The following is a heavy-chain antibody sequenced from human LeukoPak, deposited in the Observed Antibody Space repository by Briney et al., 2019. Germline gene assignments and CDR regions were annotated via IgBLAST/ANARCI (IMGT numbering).Heavy chain of an antibody. V-gene: IGHV3-23*01. CDR2: ISGSGGST. D-gene: IGHD2-2*01. CDR1: GFTFSSYA. J-gene: IGHJ6*02. Sequence: GGSLRLSCAASGFTFSSYAMSWVRQAPGKGLEWVSAISGSGGSTYYADSVKGRFTISRDNSKNTLYLQMNSLRAEDTAVYYCAKSKGSSTSQDYYYYYGMDVWGQGTTVTVSS. CDR3: AKSKGSSTSQDYYYYYGMDV.